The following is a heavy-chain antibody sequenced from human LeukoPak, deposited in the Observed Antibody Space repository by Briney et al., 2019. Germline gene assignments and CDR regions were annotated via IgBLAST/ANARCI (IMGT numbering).Heavy chain of an antibody. CDR1: GSTSSTYA. V-gene: IGHV3-23*01. D-gene: IGHD1-26*01. CDR2: ISGSGAST. J-gene: IGHJ5*02. Sequence: PGGSLGLSCAASGSTSSTYAMSWVRQAPGKGLEWVSAISGSGASTYYADSVTGRFTISRDNSKNTVFLHMKTLRVEDTALYYCARWGGSFSSRFDPWGQGTLVTVSS. CDR3: ARWGGSFSSRFDP.